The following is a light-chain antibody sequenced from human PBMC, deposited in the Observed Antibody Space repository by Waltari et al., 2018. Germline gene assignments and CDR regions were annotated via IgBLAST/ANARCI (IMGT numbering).Light chain of an antibody. Sequence: DIQMTQSPSTLAASVADRVTITSRASQSITNWLAWYQQKPGKAPKLLIYRASNLESGVPSRFSGSGAETEVTLTISSLQPDDFATDYCQQDDNYWTFGQGTKVEIK. J-gene: IGKJ1*01. CDR2: RAS. V-gene: IGKV1-5*03. CDR3: QQDDNYWT. CDR1: QSITNW.